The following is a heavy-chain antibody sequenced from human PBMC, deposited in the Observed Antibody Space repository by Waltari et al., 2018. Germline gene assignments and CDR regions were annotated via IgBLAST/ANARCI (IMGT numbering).Heavy chain of an antibody. CDR3: AADSRDSSAGEYFQH. CDR2: IVVGSGNT. CDR1: GFTFTSSA. V-gene: IGHV1-58*01. J-gene: IGHJ1*01. Sequence: QMQLVQSGPEVKKPGTSVKVSCKASGFTFTSSAVQWVRQARGQRLEWIGWIVVGSGNTNDAQKFQERVTITRDMSTSTAYMELGSLRSEDTAVYYCAADSRDSSAGEYFQHCGQGTLVTVSS. D-gene: IGHD3-22*01.